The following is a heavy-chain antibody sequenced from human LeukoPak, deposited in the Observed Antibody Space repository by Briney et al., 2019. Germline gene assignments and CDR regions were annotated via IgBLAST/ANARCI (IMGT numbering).Heavy chain of an antibody. D-gene: IGHD6-13*01. Sequence: GGSLRLSCAASGFTFSSYGMHWVRQAPGKGLEWVAFIRYDGSDKFYADSVKGRFTISRDNSKKTVYPQMNSLRVEDTAVYYCAKVVGSNWILHYWGQGTLGTVSS. V-gene: IGHV3-30*02. CDR3: AKVVGSNWILHY. CDR2: IRYDGSDK. CDR1: GFTFSSYG. J-gene: IGHJ4*02.